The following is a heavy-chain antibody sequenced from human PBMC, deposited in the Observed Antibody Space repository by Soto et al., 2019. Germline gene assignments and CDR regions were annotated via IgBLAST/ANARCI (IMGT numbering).Heavy chain of an antibody. Sequence: QVQLVESGGGVVQPGRSLRLSCAASGFTFSSYGMHWVRQAPGKGLEWVAVIYYDGSNKYYVDSVKGRFTISRDNSKNTLYLQMTSLRAEDTAVYYCARDSSIAAAGTNYYYGMDVWGQGTTVTVSS. CDR2: IYYDGSNK. D-gene: IGHD6-13*01. V-gene: IGHV3-33*01. CDR1: GFTFSSYG. CDR3: ARDSSIAAAGTNYYYGMDV. J-gene: IGHJ6*02.